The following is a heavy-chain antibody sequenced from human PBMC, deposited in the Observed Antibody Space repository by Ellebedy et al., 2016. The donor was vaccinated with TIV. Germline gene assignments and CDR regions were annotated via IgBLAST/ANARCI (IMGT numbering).Heavy chain of an antibody. Sequence: SETLSLTCTVSGGSISSYYWSWIRQPPGKGLEWIGYIYYSGSTNYNPSLKSRVTVSVDASKNQLSLKLSSVTAADTAVYYCARALYSGYDSVYFDYWGQGTLVTVSS. CDR1: GGSISSYY. D-gene: IGHD5-12*01. CDR2: IYYSGST. CDR3: ARALYSGYDSVYFDY. V-gene: IGHV4-59*01. J-gene: IGHJ4*02.